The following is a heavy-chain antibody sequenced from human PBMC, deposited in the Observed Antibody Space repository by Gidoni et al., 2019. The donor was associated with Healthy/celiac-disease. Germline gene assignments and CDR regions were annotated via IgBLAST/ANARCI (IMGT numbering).Heavy chain of an antibody. Sequence: EVQLLESGGGLVQPGGSLSLSCAASGFTFSSYAMRWVRQAPGKGLEWVSAISGSGGSTYYADSGKGRFTIARDNSKNTLYLQMNSRRAEDTAVYYCAKDGYCSGGSCYSYFDYWGQGTLVTVSS. CDR2: ISGSGGST. D-gene: IGHD2-15*01. V-gene: IGHV3-23*01. CDR3: AKDGYCSGGSCYSYFDY. J-gene: IGHJ4*02. CDR1: GFTFSSYA.